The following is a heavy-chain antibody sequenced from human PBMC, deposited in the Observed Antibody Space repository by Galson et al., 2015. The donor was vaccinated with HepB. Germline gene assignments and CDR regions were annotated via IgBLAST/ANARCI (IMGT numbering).Heavy chain of an antibody. V-gene: IGHV4-4*02. Sequence: LSLTCAVSGGSISSSNWWSWVRQPPGKGLEWIGEIYHSGSTNYNPSLKSRVTISVDKSKNQFSLKLSSVTAADTAVYYCARYCSGGSCYRDAFDIWGQGTMVTVSS. D-gene: IGHD2-15*01. CDR1: GGSISSSNW. J-gene: IGHJ3*02. CDR3: ARYCSGGSCYRDAFDI. CDR2: IYHSGST.